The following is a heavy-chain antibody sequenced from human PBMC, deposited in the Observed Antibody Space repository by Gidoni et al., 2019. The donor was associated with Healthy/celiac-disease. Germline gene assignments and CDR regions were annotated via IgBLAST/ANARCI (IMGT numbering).Heavy chain of an antibody. J-gene: IGHJ6*02. CDR2: ISYDGSNK. D-gene: IGHD6-6*01. Sequence: VRQAPGKGLEWVAVISYDGSNKYYADSVKGRFTISRDNSKNTLYLQMNSLRAEDTAVYYCAKRQQLVLSGTPGYYYGMDVWGQGTTVTVSS. V-gene: IGHV3-30*18. CDR3: AKRQQLVLSGTPGYYYGMDV.